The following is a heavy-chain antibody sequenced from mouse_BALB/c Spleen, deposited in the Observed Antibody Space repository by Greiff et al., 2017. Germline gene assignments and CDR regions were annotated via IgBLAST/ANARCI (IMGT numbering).Heavy chain of an antibody. Sequence: LQQPGSELVRPGASVKLSCKASGYTFTSYWMHWVKQRPGQGLEWIGNIYPGSGSTNYDEKFKSKATLTVDTSSSTAYMQLSSLTSEDSAVYYCTREGYYGNSFAYWGQGTLVTVSA. CDR2: IYPGSGST. J-gene: IGHJ3*01. CDR1: GYTFTSYW. CDR3: TREGYYGNSFAY. V-gene: IGHV1S22*01. D-gene: IGHD2-1*01.